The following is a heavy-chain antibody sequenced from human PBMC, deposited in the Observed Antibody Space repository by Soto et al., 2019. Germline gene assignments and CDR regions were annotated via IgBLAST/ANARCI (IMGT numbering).Heavy chain of an antibody. CDR1: GYTFTSYG. J-gene: IGHJ4*02. CDR2: ISAYNGNT. CDR3: ASDLLWFGESTGTFDY. D-gene: IGHD3-10*01. Sequence: ASVKVSCKASGYTFTSYGISWVRQAPGQGLEWMGWISAYNGNTNYAQKLQGRVTMTTDTSTSTAYMELRSLRSDDTAVYYCASDLLWFGESTGTFDYWGQGTLVTVSS. V-gene: IGHV1-18*01.